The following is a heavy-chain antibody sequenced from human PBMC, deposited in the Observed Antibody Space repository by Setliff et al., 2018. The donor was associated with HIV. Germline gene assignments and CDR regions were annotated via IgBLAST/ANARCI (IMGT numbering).Heavy chain of an antibody. CDR2: ISAYNGNT. V-gene: IGHV1-18*01. D-gene: IGHD1-26*01. Sequence: ASVKVSCKASGYTFTSYGISWVRQAPGQGLEWMGWISAYNGNTNYAQKLQGRVTMTTDTSTSTAYMELRSLRSDDTAVYYCARDTIVGATPVVGYWGQGTPVTVSS. J-gene: IGHJ4*02. CDR3: ARDTIVGATPVVGY. CDR1: GYTFTSYG.